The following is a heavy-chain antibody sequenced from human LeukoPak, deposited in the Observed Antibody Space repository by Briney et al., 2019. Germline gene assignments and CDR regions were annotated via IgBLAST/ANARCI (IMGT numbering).Heavy chain of an antibody. D-gene: IGHD2-2*01. CDR1: GFTYSSCV. CDR3: VNRQCSSTHCYGFDY. V-gene: IGHV3-23*01. Sequence: GGSLRLSCAPSGFTYSSCVMAWVRQAPGKGGEWVSSIRGSSASTYYADSVKARFTISRAKSMNPLYLQINSLSADDTAVYYCVNRQCSSTHCYGFDYWGQGTLVTVSS. CDR2: IRGSSAST. J-gene: IGHJ4*02.